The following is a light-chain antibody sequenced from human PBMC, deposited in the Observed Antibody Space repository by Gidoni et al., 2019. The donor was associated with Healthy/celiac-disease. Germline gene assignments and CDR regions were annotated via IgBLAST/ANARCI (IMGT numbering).Light chain of an antibody. J-gene: IGKJ1*01. V-gene: IGKV1-8*01. CDR3: QQYYSGWT. CDR2: AAS. Sequence: AIRMTQSPSPSSASTGDRVTITCRASQGISSYLAWYQQKPGKAPKLLIYAASTLQSGVPSRFSGSGSGTDFTLTISCLQSEDFATYYCQQYYSGWTFGQGTKVEIK. CDR1: QGISSY.